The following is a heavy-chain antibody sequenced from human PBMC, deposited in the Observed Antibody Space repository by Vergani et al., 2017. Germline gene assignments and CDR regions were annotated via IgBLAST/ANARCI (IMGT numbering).Heavy chain of an antibody. J-gene: IGHJ4*02. CDR1: GYTFTDYF. D-gene: IGHD2-2*01. CDR3: ARVGTSSIRDYFDY. V-gene: IGHV1-2*02. Sequence: QVQLVQSGAEVKKPGASVKVSCKASGYTFTDYFMHWVRQAPGQGLGWMGWINPNSGGTNYAQKFQGRVTMTRDTSISTAYMELSNLSSDDTAVYYCARVGTSSIRDYFDYWGQGTLVTVSS. CDR2: INPNSGGT.